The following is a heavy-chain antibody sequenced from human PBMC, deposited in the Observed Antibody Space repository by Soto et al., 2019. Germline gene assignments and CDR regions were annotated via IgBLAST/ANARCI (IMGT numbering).Heavy chain of an antibody. Sequence: GESLKISCKGSGYSFTSYWIGWVRQMPGKGLEWMGIIYPGDSDTRYSPSFQGQVTISADKSISTAYLQWSSLKASDTAMYYCARLPRYYDFWSGYDRLYYYYYMDVWGKGTTVTVSS. V-gene: IGHV5-51*01. CDR1: GYSFTSYW. CDR2: IYPGDSDT. D-gene: IGHD3-3*01. CDR3: ARLPRYYDFWSGYDRLYYYYYMDV. J-gene: IGHJ6*03.